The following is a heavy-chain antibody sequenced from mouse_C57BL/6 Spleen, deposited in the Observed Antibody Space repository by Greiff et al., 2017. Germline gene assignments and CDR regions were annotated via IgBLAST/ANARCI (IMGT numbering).Heavy chain of an antibody. Sequence: EVKVEESGGGLVQPGGSLSLSCAASGFTFTDYYMSWVRQPPGKALEWLGFIRNKANGYTTEYSASVKGRFTISRDNSQSILYLQMNALRAEDSATYYCASNWDVWYFDVWGTGTTVTVSS. J-gene: IGHJ1*03. D-gene: IGHD4-1*01. CDR1: GFTFTDYY. CDR2: IRNKANGYTT. CDR3: ASNWDVWYFDV. V-gene: IGHV7-3*01.